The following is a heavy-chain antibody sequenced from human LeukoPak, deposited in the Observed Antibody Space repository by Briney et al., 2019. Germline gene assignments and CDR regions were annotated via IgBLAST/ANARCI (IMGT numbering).Heavy chain of an antibody. J-gene: IGHJ6*02. V-gene: IGHV4-59*08. Sequence: PSETLSLTCTVSGGSISSNYWSWIRQSPGKGLEWIGYIYYRGSTDYNSSLKSRVTISVDTSKNQFSLKLSSVTAADTAVYYCARQNYDEVNYHYYGLDVWGQGTTVTVSS. CDR2: IYYRGST. D-gene: IGHD3-3*01. CDR3: ARQNYDEVNYHYYGLDV. CDR1: GGSISSNY.